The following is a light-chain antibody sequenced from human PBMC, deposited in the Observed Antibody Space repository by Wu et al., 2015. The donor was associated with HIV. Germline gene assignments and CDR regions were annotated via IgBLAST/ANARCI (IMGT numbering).Light chain of an antibody. J-gene: IGKJ4*01. CDR1: QSVSNTY. Sequence: EIVLTQSPGTLSLSPGERATLSCRASQSVSNTYLAWYQQKPGQAPRLLIYGASTRATGIPARFSGSGSGTEFTLTISSMQSEDFAVYYCQQYNNWLRRLTFGGGTKVEIK. CDR3: QQYNNWLRRLT. V-gene: IGKV3-15*01. CDR2: GAS.